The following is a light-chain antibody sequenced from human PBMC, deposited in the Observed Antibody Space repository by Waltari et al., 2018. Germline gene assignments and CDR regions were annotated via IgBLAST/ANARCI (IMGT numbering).Light chain of an antibody. CDR2: AAS. CDR1: QGISRY. CDR3: QQLKAYPLT. Sequence: IQLTQSPSSLSASVGDRVTITCRASQGISRYLAWYQQKPGKAPNPPIYAASTLQSGVPSRFSGSGSGTDFTLTISSLQPEDSATYYCQQLKAYPLTFGPGTKVDIK. V-gene: IGKV1-9*01. J-gene: IGKJ3*01.